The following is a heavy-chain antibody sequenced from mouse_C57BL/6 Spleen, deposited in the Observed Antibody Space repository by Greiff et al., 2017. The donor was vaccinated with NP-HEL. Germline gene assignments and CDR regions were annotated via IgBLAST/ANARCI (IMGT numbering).Heavy chain of an antibody. CDR1: GYTFTDYN. D-gene: IGHD1-1*01. Sequence: EVQLQQSGPELVKPGASVKMSCKASGYTFTDYNMDWVKQSHGKSLEWIGYINPKNGGTSYNQKFKGKATLTVNKSSSTAYMELRSLTSEDSAVYCCGRWGECSSRYFDDWGQGTTLTVSS. CDR3: GRWGECSSRYFDD. CDR2: INPKNGGT. J-gene: IGHJ1*01. V-gene: IGHV1-22*01.